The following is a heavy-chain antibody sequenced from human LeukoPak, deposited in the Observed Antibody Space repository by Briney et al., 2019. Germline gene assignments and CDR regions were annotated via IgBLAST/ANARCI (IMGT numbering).Heavy chain of an antibody. D-gene: IGHD2-15*01. CDR3: ARVEGATHIDH. Sequence: PSETLSLTCAVYGGSFSGYCWSWIRQAPGKGLEFIGFAYQTGSTAYNPSLGSRVTISVDTSNNQFSLKLTSVTAADTAIYYCARVEGATHIDHWGQGTLVTVSS. V-gene: IGHV4-59*01. J-gene: IGHJ5*02. CDR2: AYQTGST. CDR1: GGSFSGYC.